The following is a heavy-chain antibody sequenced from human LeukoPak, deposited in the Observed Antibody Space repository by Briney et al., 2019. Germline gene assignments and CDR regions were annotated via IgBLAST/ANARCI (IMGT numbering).Heavy chain of an antibody. V-gene: IGHV4-34*01. CDR1: GGSFSGYY. J-gene: IGHJ5*02. CDR3: ARGRRYWSGGNWFDP. Sequence: SETLSLTCAVYGGSFSGYYWSWIRQPPGKGLEWIGEINHSGSTNYNPSLKSRVTISVDTSKNQLSLKLSSVTAADTAVYYCARGRRYWSGGNWFDPWGQGTLVTVSS. CDR2: INHSGST. D-gene: IGHD2-15*01.